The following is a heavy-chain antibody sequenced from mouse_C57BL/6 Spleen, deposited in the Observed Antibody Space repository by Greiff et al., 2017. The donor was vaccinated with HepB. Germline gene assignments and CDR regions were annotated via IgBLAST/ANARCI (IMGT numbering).Heavy chain of an antibody. CDR3: GELGYFDV. D-gene: IGHD4-1*01. J-gene: IGHJ1*03. CDR2: ISYDGSN. Sequence: VQLQQSGPGLVKPSQSLSLTCSVTGYSITSGYYWNWIRQFPGNKLEWMGYISYDGSNNYNPSLKNRISITRDTSKNQFFLKLNSVTTEDTATYYCGELGYFDVWGTGTTVTVSS. CDR1: GYSITSGYY. V-gene: IGHV3-6*01.